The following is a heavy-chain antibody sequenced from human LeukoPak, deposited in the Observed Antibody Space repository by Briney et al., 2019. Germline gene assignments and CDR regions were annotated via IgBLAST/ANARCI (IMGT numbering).Heavy chain of an antibody. D-gene: IGHD4-23*01. V-gene: IGHV4-39*01. J-gene: IGHJ4*02. CDR2: IYYSGST. CDR1: NVSISGSSFY. Sequence: SETLSPTCTVSNVSISGSSFYWGWIRQSPGKGLEWIGTIYYSGSTYYNPSLKSRVTISVDTSQNQFSLKLSSVTAADTSVYYCARQAVITRVDYWGQGTLVTVSS. CDR3: ARQAVITRVDY.